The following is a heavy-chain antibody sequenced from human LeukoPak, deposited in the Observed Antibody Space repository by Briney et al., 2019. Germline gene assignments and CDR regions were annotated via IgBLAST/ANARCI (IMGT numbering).Heavy chain of an antibody. V-gene: IGHV1-2*02. J-gene: IGHJ4*02. D-gene: IGHD3-22*01. Sequence: ASVKVSCKASGYTFTGYYMHWVRQAPGQGLEWMGWINPNSGGTNYAKKFQGRVTMTRDTSISTAYMELSRLRSDDTAVYYCARVGPGYYYDSSGYYPRQFYYFDYWGQGTLVTVSS. CDR2: INPNSGGT. CDR1: GYTFTGYY. CDR3: ARVGPGYYYDSSGYYPRQFYYFDY.